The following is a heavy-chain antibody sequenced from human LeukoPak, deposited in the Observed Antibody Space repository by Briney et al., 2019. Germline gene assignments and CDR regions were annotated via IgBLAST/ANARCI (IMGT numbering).Heavy chain of an antibody. V-gene: IGHV3-7*01. CDR1: GFTFSSYW. J-gene: IGHJ4*02. CDR3: ARDGAYYDFWSGYYPTDYFDY. Sequence: GGPLRLSCAASGFTFSSYWMSWVRQAPGKGLEWVANIKQDGSEKYYVDSVKGRFTISGDNAKNSLYLQMNSLRAEDTAVYYCARDGAYYDFWSGYYPTDYFDYWGQGTLDTVSS. D-gene: IGHD3-3*01. CDR2: IKQDGSEK.